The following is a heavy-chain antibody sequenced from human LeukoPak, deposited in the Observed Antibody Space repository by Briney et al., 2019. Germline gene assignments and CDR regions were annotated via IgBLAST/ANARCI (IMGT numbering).Heavy chain of an antibody. J-gene: IGHJ4*02. CDR1: GFTFSSYA. CDR3: AKASPQYSSGWWGDY. D-gene: IGHD6-19*01. CDR2: ISGSGGST. V-gene: IGHV3-23*01. Sequence: GRSLRLSCAASGFTFSSYAMSWVRQAPGKGLEWVSAISGSGGSTYYADSVKGRFTISRDNSKNTLYLQMNSLRAEDTAVYYCAKASPQYSSGWWGDYWGQGTLVTVSS.